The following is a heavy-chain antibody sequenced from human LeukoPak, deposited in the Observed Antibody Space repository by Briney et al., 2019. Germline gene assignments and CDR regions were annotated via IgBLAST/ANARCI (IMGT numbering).Heavy chain of an antibody. V-gene: IGHV3-33*01. Sequence: GGSLRLSCAASGFTFSSYGMHWVRQAPGKGLEWVAVIWYDGSNKYYADSVKGRFTISRDNSKNTLYLQMNSLRAEDTAVYYCARAYSSSWQHHTYFDYWGQGTLVTVSS. CDR1: GFTFSSYG. D-gene: IGHD6-13*01. CDR3: ARAYSSSWQHHTYFDY. J-gene: IGHJ4*02. CDR2: IWYDGSNK.